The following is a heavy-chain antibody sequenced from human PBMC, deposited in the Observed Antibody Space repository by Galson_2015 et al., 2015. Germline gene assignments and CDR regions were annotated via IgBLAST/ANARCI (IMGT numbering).Heavy chain of an antibody. CDR2: IGANGTK. Sequence: SLRLSCAASGFPVGSSDLSWVRQAPGRGLEGVSVIGANGTKYYAGSVKGRFTISRDNAKNSLYLQMKSLRAEDTAVYYCARSLYWNHAGDVDYWGQGTLVTVSS. J-gene: IGHJ4*02. V-gene: IGHV3-53*01. CDR1: GFPVGSSD. CDR3: ARSLYWNHAGDVDY. D-gene: IGHD2-8*02.